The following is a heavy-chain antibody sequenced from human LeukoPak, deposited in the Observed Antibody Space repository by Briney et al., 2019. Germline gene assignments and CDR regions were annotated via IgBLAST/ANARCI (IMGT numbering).Heavy chain of an antibody. CDR3: ASSPSYSVSSFDY. D-gene: IGHD2-21*01. J-gene: IGHJ4*02. V-gene: IGHV1-2*06. CDR2: TNPNSGGT. CDR1: GYTFTGYY. Sequence: ASVKVSCKASGYTFTGYYMHWVRQAPGQGLEWMGRTNPNSGGTNYAQKFQGRVTMTRDTSISTAYMELSRLRSDDTAVYYCASSPSYSVSSFDYWGQGTLVTVSS.